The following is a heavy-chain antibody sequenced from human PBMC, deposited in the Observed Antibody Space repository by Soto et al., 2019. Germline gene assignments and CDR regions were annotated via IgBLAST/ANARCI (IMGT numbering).Heavy chain of an antibody. CDR3: GRGPGASDYYFDY. V-gene: IGHV4-59*02. D-gene: IGHD3-10*01. J-gene: IGHJ4*02. Sequence: PSETLSLTCSVSGGSVSSYWWSWIRQPPGKGLEWIGYIYYTASTNYSPSLKGRVTISLDASKSQFSLKLTSVTAADTAVYYCGRGPGASDYYFDYWGPGTLVTVSS. CDR2: IYYTAST. CDR1: GGSVSSYW.